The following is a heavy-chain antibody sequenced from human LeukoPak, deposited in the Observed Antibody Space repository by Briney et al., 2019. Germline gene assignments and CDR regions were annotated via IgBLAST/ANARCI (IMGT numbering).Heavy chain of an antibody. D-gene: IGHD3-10*01. CDR2: ISGSGGDK. V-gene: IGHV3-23*01. J-gene: IGHJ4*02. CDR3: AKDCLTGSYGYFDY. CDR1: GFSFSIYA. Sequence: PGGSLRLSCAASGFSFSIYAMSWVRQAPGKGLEGVSTISGSGGDKYYADSVKGRFTISRDNSKNTLYLQMNSLRAEDTAVYYCAKDCLTGSYGYFDYWGLGALVTVSS.